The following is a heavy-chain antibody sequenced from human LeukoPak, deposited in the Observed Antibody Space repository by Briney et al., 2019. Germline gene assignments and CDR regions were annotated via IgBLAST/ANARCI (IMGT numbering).Heavy chain of an antibody. CDR2: ISYDGSNK. CDR3: AKGPRASGWTYFDY. D-gene: IGHD6-19*01. Sequence: PGRSLRLSCAASGFTFSSYGMHWVRQAPGKGLEWVAVISYDGSNKGYADSVKGRFTLSRDNSKNTLYLHMNSLRVEDTAVYYCAKGPRASGWTYFDYWGQGTLVTVSS. V-gene: IGHV3-30*18. CDR1: GFTFSSYG. J-gene: IGHJ4*02.